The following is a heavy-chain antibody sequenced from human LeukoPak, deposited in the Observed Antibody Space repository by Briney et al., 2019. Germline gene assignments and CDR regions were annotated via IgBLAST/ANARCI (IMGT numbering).Heavy chain of an antibody. J-gene: IGHJ4*02. Sequence: PGGSLRLSCAASGFTFRNYAMSWVRQAPGKGLEWVSAIGGSGGSTYYVDSVKGRFTISRDNSKNTLYLQMNSLRAEDTAVYYCAKDPITMIRGVNNDIDYWGQRTLVTVSS. CDR1: GFTFRNYA. V-gene: IGHV3-23*01. D-gene: IGHD3-10*01. CDR2: IGGSGGST. CDR3: AKDPITMIRGVNNDIDY.